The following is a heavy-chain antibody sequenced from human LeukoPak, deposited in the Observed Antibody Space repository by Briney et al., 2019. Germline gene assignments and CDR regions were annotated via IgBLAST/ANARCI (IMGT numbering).Heavy chain of an antibody. D-gene: IGHD4-17*01. CDR2: IRYDGSNK. J-gene: IGHJ5*02. Sequence: HTGGSLRLSCAASGFTFSSYGMHWVRQAPGKGLEWVAFIRYDGSNKYYAGSVKGRFTISRDNSKNTLYLQMNSLRAEDTAVYYCAKGRDYEDWFDPWGQGTLVTVSS. CDR1: GFTFSSYG. V-gene: IGHV3-30*02. CDR3: AKGRDYEDWFDP.